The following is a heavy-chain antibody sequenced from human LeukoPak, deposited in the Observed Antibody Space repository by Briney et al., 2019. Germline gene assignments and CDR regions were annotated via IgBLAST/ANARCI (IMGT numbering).Heavy chain of an antibody. CDR3: ARLYCISTSCYTIDY. CDR1: GYSFDSGYY. Sequence: PSETLSLICTVSGYSFDSGYYWGWIRQPPGKGLEWIANIYYSGSTSYNPSLKSRVTVSIDTSKNKFSLKLYSVSAADTALYYCARLYCISTSCYTIDYWGQGTLVTVSS. D-gene: IGHD2-2*02. J-gene: IGHJ4*02. V-gene: IGHV4-38-2*02. CDR2: IYYSGST.